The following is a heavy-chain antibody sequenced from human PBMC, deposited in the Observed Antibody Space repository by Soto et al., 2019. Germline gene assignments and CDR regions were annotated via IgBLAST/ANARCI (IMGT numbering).Heavy chain of an antibody. D-gene: IGHD3-22*01. CDR3: ARDWPTYYYDSSGYRDAFDI. CDR2: IKQDGSEK. J-gene: IGHJ3*02. Sequence: GGSLRLSCAASGFTFSSYWMSWVRQAPGKGLEWVANIKQDGSEKYYVDSVKGRFTISRDNAKNSLYLQMNSLRAEDTAVYYCARDWPTYYYDSSGYRDAFDIWGQGTMVTVSS. CDR1: GFTFSSYW. V-gene: IGHV3-7*05.